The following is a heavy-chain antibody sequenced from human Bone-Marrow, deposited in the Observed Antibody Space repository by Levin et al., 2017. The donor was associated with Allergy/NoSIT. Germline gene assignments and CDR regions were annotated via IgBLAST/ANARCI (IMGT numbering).Heavy chain of an antibody. Sequence: PGGSLRLSCAVSGFTVSSTHMTWVRQAPGQGPEWVSFIDRDGSTHYLESVKGRFTISRDNSKNTLYLQLDSLRVEDTAVYFCARDKPYDYGEYYMDVWGRGTTVTVSS. D-gene: IGHD4-17*01. J-gene: IGHJ6*03. V-gene: IGHV3-53*01. CDR3: ARDKPYDYGEYYMDV. CDR1: GFTVSSTH. CDR2: IDRDGST.